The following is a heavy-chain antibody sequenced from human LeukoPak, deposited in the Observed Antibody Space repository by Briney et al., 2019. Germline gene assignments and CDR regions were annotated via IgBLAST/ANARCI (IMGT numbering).Heavy chain of an antibody. CDR3: AKALYGGHDY. Sequence: PGGSLRLSCSASGFTFSLYAMHWVRQAPGKGLEYVSAINSDGSYIYYADSVKGRFTISRDNSKNTLSLQMNSLRAEDTAVYYCAKALYGGHDYWGQGTLVTVSS. CDR1: GFTFSLYA. D-gene: IGHD4-23*01. CDR2: INSDGSYI. J-gene: IGHJ4*02. V-gene: IGHV3-64*04.